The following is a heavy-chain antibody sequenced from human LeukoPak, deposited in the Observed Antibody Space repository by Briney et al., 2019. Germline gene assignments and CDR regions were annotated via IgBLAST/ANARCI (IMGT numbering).Heavy chain of an antibody. CDR3: ARDGDGYNFDY. CDR1: GFAFSNYW. CDR2: ITSDGSGA. D-gene: IGHD5-24*01. J-gene: IGHJ4*02. Sequence: GGSLRLSCAASGFAFSNYWMHWVRQVPGKGLVWVSRITSDGSGANYADSVKGRFTISRDNARSTLYLQMNSLRAEDTAVYYCARDGDGYNFDYWGQGALVIVSS. V-gene: IGHV3-74*01.